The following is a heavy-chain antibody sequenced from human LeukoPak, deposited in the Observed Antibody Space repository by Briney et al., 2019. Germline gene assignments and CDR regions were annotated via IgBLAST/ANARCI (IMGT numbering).Heavy chain of an antibody. CDR2: ISVFIGDT. V-gene: IGHV1-18*01. J-gene: IGHJ6*03. CDR1: GYTSSSYG. CDR3: ARFTVTTGGYYYYYMDV. Sequence: GASVKVSCKASGYTSSSYGMSWERQAHGQGIEWMAWISVFIGDTQYAQKFQGRVTMTTDTSTSTAYMELRSLRSDDTAVYYCARFTVTTGGYYYYYMDVWGKGTTVTVSS. D-gene: IGHD4-11*01.